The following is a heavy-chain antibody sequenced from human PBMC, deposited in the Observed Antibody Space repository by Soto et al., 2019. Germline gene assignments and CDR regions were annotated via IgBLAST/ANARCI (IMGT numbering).Heavy chain of an antibody. CDR3: ARMPPAPYEAFDI. V-gene: IGHV4-4*02. D-gene: IGHD5-12*01. Sequence: PSETLSLTCAVSGGSISSNNWWSWVRQPPGKGLEWIGEIYRSGGTNYNPSLKSRVTISVDKSKNQFSLKLSSVTAADTAVYYCARMPPAPYEAFDIWGQGTMVTVSS. J-gene: IGHJ3*02. CDR2: IYRSGGT. CDR1: GGSISSNNW.